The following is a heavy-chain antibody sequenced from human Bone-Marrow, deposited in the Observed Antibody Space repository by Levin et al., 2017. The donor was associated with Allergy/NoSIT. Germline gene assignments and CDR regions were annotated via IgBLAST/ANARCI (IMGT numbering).Heavy chain of an antibody. V-gene: IGHV1-46*01. D-gene: IGHD3-3*01. CDR1: GYNFIGYY. Sequence: GESLKISCKTSGYNFIGYYVHWVRQAPGQGLEWMGRINPSGAFTNYAQKFQGRVTVTRDTPTSTVYLELNSLGSEDTAVYYCARAPGPYYAFWPGYSPINGLDVWGQGTTVSVSS. J-gene: IGHJ6*02. CDR3: ARAPGPYYAFWPGYSPINGLDV. CDR2: INPSGAFT.